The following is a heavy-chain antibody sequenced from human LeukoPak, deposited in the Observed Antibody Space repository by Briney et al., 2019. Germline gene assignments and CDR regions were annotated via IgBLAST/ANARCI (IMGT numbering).Heavy chain of an antibody. CDR2: IYPGDSDT. CDR3: ATYCSSTSYPTSPFDY. D-gene: IGHD2-2*01. Sequence: GESLKISCKGSGYSFTSYWIGWVRQMPGKGLEWMGIIYPGDSDTRYSPSFQGQVTISADKSISTAYLQWSSLKAPDTAMYYCATYCSSTSYPTSPFDYWGQGTLVTVSS. J-gene: IGHJ4*02. V-gene: IGHV5-51*01. CDR1: GYSFTSYW.